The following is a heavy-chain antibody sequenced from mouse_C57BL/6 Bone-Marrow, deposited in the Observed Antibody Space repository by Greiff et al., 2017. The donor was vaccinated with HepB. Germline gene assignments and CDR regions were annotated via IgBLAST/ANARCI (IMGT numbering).Heavy chain of an antibody. V-gene: IGHV1-81*01. CDR1: GYTFTSYG. D-gene: IGHD1-1*01. CDR2: IYPRSGNT. CDR3: ARDYYGSSGDAMDY. Sequence: VQLQQSGAELARPGASVKLSCKASGYTFTSYGISWVKQRTGQGLEWIGEIYPRSGNTYYNEKFKGKATLTADKSSSTAYMELRSLTSEDSAVYFCARDYYGSSGDAMDYWGQGTSVTVSS. J-gene: IGHJ4*01.